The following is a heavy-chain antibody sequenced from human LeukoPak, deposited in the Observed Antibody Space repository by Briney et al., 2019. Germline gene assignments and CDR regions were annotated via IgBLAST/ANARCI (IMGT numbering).Heavy chain of an antibody. Sequence: SVKVSCKASGGTFISYAISWVRQAPGQGLEWMGRIIPIFGTANYAQKFQGRVTITTDESTSTAYMELSSLRSEDTAVYYCATHVGSTVSQNTDYWGQGTLVTVSS. CDR1: GGTFISYA. CDR2: IIPIFGTA. CDR3: ATHVGSTVSQNTDY. D-gene: IGHD4-17*01. V-gene: IGHV1-69*05. J-gene: IGHJ4*02.